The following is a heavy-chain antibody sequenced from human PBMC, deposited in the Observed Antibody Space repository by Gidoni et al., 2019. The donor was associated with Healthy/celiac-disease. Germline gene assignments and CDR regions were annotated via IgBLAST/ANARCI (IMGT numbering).Heavy chain of an antibody. Sequence: QVQLVESGGGVVQPGRSLRLSCAASGFTFSSYAMHWVRQAPGKGLEWVAVISYDGSNKYYADSVKGRFTISRDNSKNTLYLQMNSLRAEDTAVYYCARVGPDYYFDYWGQGTLVTVSS. CDR2: ISYDGSNK. V-gene: IGHV3-30-3*01. J-gene: IGHJ4*02. CDR1: GFTFSSYA. CDR3: ARVGPDYYFDY.